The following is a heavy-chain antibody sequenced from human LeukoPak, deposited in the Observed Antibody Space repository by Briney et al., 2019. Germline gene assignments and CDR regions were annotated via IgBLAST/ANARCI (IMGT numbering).Heavy chain of an antibody. CDR3: ATDMVRGANDY. J-gene: IGHJ4*02. Sequence: PSETLSLTCAVYGGSFSGYYWSWIRQPPGKGLEWIGKINHSGSTNYNPSLKSRVTISVDTSKNQFSLKLSSVTAADTAVYYCATDMVRGANDYWGQGTLVTVSS. CDR2: INHSGST. V-gene: IGHV4-34*01. CDR1: GGSFSGYY. D-gene: IGHD3-10*01.